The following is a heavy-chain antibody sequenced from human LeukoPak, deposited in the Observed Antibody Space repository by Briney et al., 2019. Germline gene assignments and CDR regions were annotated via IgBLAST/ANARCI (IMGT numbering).Heavy chain of an antibody. D-gene: IGHD5-12*01. Sequence: GGSLRLSCAASGFAFSTYSMNWVRQAPGKGLEWVSYISSSSSTIYYADSVKGRFTISRDNAKNSLYLQMNSLRAEDTAVYYCAKGVLRSSPDHWGRGTLVTISS. J-gene: IGHJ4*02. V-gene: IGHV3-48*01. CDR2: ISSSSSTI. CDR3: AKGVLRSSPDH. CDR1: GFAFSTYS.